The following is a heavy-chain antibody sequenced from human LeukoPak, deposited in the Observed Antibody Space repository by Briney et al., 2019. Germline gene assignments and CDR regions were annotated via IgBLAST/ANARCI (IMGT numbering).Heavy chain of an antibody. Sequence: GGSLRLSCAASGFTFSSYGMHWVRQAPGKGLEGVAFIRYDGSNKYYADSVKGRFTISRDNSKNTLYLQMNSLRAEDTAVYYCAIPKTGYYGYFDYWGQGTLVTVSS. V-gene: IGHV3-30*02. CDR1: GFTFSSYG. D-gene: IGHD3-9*01. CDR3: AIPKTGYYGYFDY. J-gene: IGHJ4*02. CDR2: IRYDGSNK.